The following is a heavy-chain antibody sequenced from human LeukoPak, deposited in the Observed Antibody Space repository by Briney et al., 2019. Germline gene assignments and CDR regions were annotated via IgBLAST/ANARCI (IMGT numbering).Heavy chain of an antibody. V-gene: IGHV3-48*02. CDR2: ISSSSSTI. D-gene: IGHD3-10*01. Sequence: SGGSLRLSCAASGFTFSSYWMNWVRQAPGKGLEWVSYISSSSSTIYYADSVKGRFSISRDNAKNSLYLQMNSLRDEDTAVYYCARLPLYYYGSGSSSQYYYYYYGMDVWGQGTTVTVSS. CDR3: ARLPLYYYGSGSSSQYYYYYYGMDV. CDR1: GFTFSSYW. J-gene: IGHJ6*02.